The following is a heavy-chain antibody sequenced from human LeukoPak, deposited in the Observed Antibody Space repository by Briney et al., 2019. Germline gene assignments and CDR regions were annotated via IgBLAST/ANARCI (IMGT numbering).Heavy chain of an antibody. CDR2: IWYDGSNK. J-gene: IGHJ4*02. Sequence: PGGSLRLSCAASGFTFSSYGMHWVRQAPGKGLEWVAVIWYDGSNKYYADSVKGRFTISRDNSKNTLYLQMNSLRAEDTAVYYCARVSTAVSLAIDSWGQGTLVTVST. CDR1: GFTFSSYG. CDR3: ARVSTAVSLAIDS. V-gene: IGHV3-33*01. D-gene: IGHD6-13*01.